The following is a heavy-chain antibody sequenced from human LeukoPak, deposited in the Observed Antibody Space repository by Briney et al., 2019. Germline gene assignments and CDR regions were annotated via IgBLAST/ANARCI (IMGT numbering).Heavy chain of an antibody. CDR2: ISAYNGNT. Sequence: ASVKVSCKASGYTFTSYGISWVRQAPGQGLEWMGWISAYNGNTNYAQKLQGRVTMTTDTSTSTAYMELRSLRSDDTAVYYCAREAAKYYYDSSGYYPLVYWGQETLVTVPS. CDR3: AREAAKYYYDSSGYYPLVY. V-gene: IGHV1-18*01. CDR1: GYTFTSYG. D-gene: IGHD3-22*01. J-gene: IGHJ4*02.